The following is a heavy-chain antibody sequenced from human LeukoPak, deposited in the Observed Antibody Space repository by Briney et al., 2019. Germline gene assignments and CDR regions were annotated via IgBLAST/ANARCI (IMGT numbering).Heavy chain of an antibody. Sequence: PSETLSLTCTVSGGSISSYYWSWIRQPPRKGQEWIGYIYTSGSTNYNPSLKSRVTISVDTSKTQFSLKLSSVTAADTAVYYCARRLVGADWFDPWGQGTLVTVSS. CDR2: IYTSGST. D-gene: IGHD1-26*01. CDR3: ARRLVGADWFDP. J-gene: IGHJ5*02. CDR1: GGSISSYY. V-gene: IGHV4-4*09.